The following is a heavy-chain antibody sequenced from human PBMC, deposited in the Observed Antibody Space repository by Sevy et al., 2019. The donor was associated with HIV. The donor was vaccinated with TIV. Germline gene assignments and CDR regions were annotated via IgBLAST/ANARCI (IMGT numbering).Heavy chain of an antibody. CDR3: ARDGADFWSGYQTYYFDY. D-gene: IGHD3-3*01. CDR2: ISTRSTYI. CDR1: GFTFSSYS. J-gene: IGHJ4*02. Sequence: GGSLRLSCAVSGFTFSSYSMYWVRQAPGTGLEWVSSISTRSTYIYYADSVKGRFTISRDNAKNSLYLQMNSLRAEDTAVYYCARDGADFWSGYQTYYFDYWGQRTLVTVSS. V-gene: IGHV3-21*01.